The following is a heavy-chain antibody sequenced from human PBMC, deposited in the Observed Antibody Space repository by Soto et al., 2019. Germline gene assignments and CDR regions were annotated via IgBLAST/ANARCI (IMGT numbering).Heavy chain of an antibody. Sequence: QVQLVQSGAEVKKPGSSVRVSCKASGGTFSSYAISWVRQAPGQGLEWMGGIIPIFGTANYAQKFQGRVTITADESTSTAYMELSSLRSEDTAVYYCARQGRNSSGWYFFYFDYWGQGTLVTVSS. D-gene: IGHD6-19*01. V-gene: IGHV1-69*01. CDR3: ARQGRNSSGWYFFYFDY. CDR2: IIPIFGTA. J-gene: IGHJ4*02. CDR1: GGTFSSYA.